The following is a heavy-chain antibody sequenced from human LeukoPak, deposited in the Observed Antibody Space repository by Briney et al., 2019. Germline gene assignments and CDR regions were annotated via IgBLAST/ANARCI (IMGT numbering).Heavy chain of an antibody. CDR3: ARGPYHYYMDV. V-gene: IGHV3-7*01. Sequence: GGSLRLSCAASGFTFSSYWTNWVRQAPGKGLEWVANIKQDGSEKNYVDSVKGRFTISRDNAKNSLYLQMNSLRAEDTTVYYCARGPYHYYMDVWGKGTTVTVSS. J-gene: IGHJ6*03. CDR2: IKQDGSEK. CDR1: GFTFSSYW.